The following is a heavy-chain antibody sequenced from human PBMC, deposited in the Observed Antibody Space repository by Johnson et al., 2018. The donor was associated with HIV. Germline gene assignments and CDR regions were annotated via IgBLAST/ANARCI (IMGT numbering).Heavy chain of an antibody. CDR1: GFTVSNIF. V-gene: IGHV3-53*01. CDR2: TYSDGDT. CDR3: AKRYSGSLRDTFDI. J-gene: IGHJ3*02. Sequence: VQLVESGGGLIQHGGSLRLSCAASGFTVSNIFMNWVRQAPGKGLEWLSVTYSDGDTYYADSVKGRFTTSRDNAKNTMYLQMNSLRAEDTAVYYCAKRYSGSLRDTFDICGQGTMVTVSS. D-gene: IGHD1-26*01.